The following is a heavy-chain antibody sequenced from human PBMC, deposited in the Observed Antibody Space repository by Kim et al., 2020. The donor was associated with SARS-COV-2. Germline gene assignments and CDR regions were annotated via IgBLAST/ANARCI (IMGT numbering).Heavy chain of an antibody. D-gene: IGHD6-13*01. Sequence: GGSLRLSCAASGFTFSSYAMHWVRQAPGKGLEWVAVISYDGSNKYYADSVKGRFTISRDNSKNTLYLQMNSLRAEDTAVYYCAREPRIAAADDWYFDLWGRGTLVTVSS. CDR2: ISYDGSNK. CDR1: GFTFSSYA. V-gene: IGHV3-30*04. J-gene: IGHJ2*01. CDR3: AREPRIAAADDWYFDL.